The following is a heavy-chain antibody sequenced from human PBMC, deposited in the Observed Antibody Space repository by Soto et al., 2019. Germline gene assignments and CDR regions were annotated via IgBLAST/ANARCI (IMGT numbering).Heavy chain of an antibody. V-gene: IGHV4-4*02. D-gene: IGHD6-13*01. CDR1: GGTISSSNW. J-gene: IGHJ6*02. CDR3: ARGLSIAAAGGLYYYYGMAV. Sequence: GTLSLTCAVSGGTISSSNWWSWVRQPPGKGLEWIGEIYHSGSTNYNPSLKSRVTISVDKSKNQFSLKLSSVTAADTAVYYCARGLSIAAAGGLYYYYGMAVWGQGTTVTVSS. CDR2: IYHSGST.